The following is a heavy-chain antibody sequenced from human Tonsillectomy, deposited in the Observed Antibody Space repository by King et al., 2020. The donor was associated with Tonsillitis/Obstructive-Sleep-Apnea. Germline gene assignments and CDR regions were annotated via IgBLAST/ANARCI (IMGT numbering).Heavy chain of an antibody. CDR3: AGVGDSGWTIDY. CDR2: IYYSVVT. V-gene: IGHV4-59*01. Sequence: QLQESGPGLVKPSETLSLTCTVSGGSLNTYFWSWVRQPPGKGLEWIGYIYYSVVTNSHPSLKSRVTISVDTSKNQFSLRLNSVTPADTAVYYWAGVGDSGWTIDYWGQGTLVTVSS. D-gene: IGHD6-19*01. J-gene: IGHJ4*02. CDR1: GGSLNTYF.